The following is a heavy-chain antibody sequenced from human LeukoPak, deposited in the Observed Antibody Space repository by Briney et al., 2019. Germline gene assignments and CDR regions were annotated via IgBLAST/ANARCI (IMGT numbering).Heavy chain of an antibody. Sequence: ASVTVSCKASGYTFTGYYMHWVRQAPGQGLEWMGWINPHSGGTNYAQKFQGRVTMTRDTSISTAYMELSRLRSDDTAVYYCARDPTYDFWSGYDYWGQGTLVTVSS. CDR3: ARDPTYDFWSGYDY. V-gene: IGHV1-2*02. D-gene: IGHD3-3*01. J-gene: IGHJ4*02. CDR2: INPHSGGT. CDR1: GYTFTGYY.